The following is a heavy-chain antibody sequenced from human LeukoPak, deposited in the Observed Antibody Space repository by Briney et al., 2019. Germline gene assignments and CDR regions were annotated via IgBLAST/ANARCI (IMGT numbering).Heavy chain of an antibody. J-gene: IGHJ4*02. Sequence: SETLSLTCTVSGGSISSYYWSWIRQPPGKGLEWIGYIYYSGSTNYNPSLKSRVTISVDTSKNQFSLRLTSVTAADTAVYYCARDVGSGFDYWGQGTLVTVSS. CDR2: IYYSGST. CDR1: GGSISSYY. CDR3: ARDVGSGFDY. D-gene: IGHD6-19*01. V-gene: IGHV4-59*01.